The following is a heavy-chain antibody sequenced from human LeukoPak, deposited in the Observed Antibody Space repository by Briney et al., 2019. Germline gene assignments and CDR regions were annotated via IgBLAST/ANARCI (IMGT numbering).Heavy chain of an antibody. V-gene: IGHV3-7*03. CDR1: GITFSRFW. Sequence: GGSLRLSCAASGITFSRFWMSWVRQAPGKGLQWVANINQDGSEKHYVDSVKGRFTISRDNAENSLYLQMNSLRAEDTAVYYCAKGVVDRGADCWGQGALVTVSS. CDR3: AKGVVDRGADC. D-gene: IGHD2-15*01. CDR2: INQDGSEK. J-gene: IGHJ4*02.